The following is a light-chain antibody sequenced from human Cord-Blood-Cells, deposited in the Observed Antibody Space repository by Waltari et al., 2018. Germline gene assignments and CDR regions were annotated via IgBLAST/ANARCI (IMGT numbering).Light chain of an antibody. CDR1: QGISNY. CDR3: QKYISAPYT. V-gene: IGKV1-27*01. J-gene: IGKJ2*01. Sequence: DIQMTQSPSSLSASVVDRVTITCRASQGISNYLAWYQQKPGKVPKLLIYAASTLQSGVPSRLSGSGSGTDFTLTNSSLQHEDVATYYCQKYISAPYTFGQGTKLEIK. CDR2: AAS.